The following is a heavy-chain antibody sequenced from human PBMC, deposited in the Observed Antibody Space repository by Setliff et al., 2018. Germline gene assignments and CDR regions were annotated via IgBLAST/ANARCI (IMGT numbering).Heavy chain of an antibody. CDR2: INHYGST. CDR1: DGSFSDYY. Sequence: LTLTCAVYDGSFSDYYWSWIRQPPGKGLEWIGEINHYGSTDYKSSLRSRVTISLDTSENQFSLKLNSVTAADTAVYYCARRWNFGPYGSGIHDGFDMWGQGTMVTVSS. V-gene: IGHV4-34*01. D-gene: IGHD3-10*01. CDR3: ARRWNFGPYGSGIHDGFDM. J-gene: IGHJ3*02.